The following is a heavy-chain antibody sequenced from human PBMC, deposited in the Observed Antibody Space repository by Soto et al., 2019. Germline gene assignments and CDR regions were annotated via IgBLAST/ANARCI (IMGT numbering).Heavy chain of an antibody. Sequence: GGSLRLSCAASGFTFSNFVMSWVRQAPGKGLEWVSTISGSGGGTYYADSVSGRFTVSRDNSKNTLYLEMNSLRGEDMATCYSAKDHYYADYVQFDYWWKGSLV. V-gene: IGHV3-23*01. D-gene: IGHD4-17*01. CDR3: AKDHYYADYVQFDY. CDR1: GFTFSNFV. CDR2: ISGSGGGT. J-gene: IGHJ4*02.